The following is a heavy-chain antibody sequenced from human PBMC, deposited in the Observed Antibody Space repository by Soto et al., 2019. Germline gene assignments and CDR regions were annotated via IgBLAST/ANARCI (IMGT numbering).Heavy chain of an antibody. CDR2: IYYFGST. CDR3: ARIGGPTGAGWFDP. D-gene: IGHD1-26*01. V-gene: IGHV4-39*01. CDR1: GDSISSGSDY. Sequence: QLQLQESGPGLVKPSETLSLTCSVSGDSISSGSDYWGWIRQPPGKGLEWIASIYYFGSTYYNPSLKRRVTISVDTSRNQFSLRLGSVTAADTAVYYCARIGGPTGAGWFDPWGQGILVTVSS. J-gene: IGHJ5*02.